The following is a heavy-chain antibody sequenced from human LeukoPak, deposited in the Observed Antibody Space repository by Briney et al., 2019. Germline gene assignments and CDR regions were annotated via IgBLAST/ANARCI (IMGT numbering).Heavy chain of an antibody. CDR1: GFTFSSYA. CDR3: AKDLIKWELAYYFDY. J-gene: IGHJ4*02. Sequence: GGSLRLSCAASGFTFSSYAMHWVRQAPGKGLEYVSAISSNGGSTYYANSVKGRFTISRDNSKNTLYLQMNSLRAEDTAVYYCAKDLIKWELAYYFDYWGQGTLVTVSS. CDR2: ISSNGGST. D-gene: IGHD1-26*01. V-gene: IGHV3-64*01.